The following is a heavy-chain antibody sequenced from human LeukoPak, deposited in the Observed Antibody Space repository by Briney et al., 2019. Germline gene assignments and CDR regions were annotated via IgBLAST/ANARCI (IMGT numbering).Heavy chain of an antibody. CDR3: ARVVGLGWFDP. CDR1: GGSISSGGYS. CDR2: IYHSGRT. J-gene: IGHJ5*02. D-gene: IGHD3-10*01. Sequence: PSQTLSLTCSASGGSISSGGYSWGWIRQPPGKGLECIGYIYHSGRTYYNPSLKSRVTISVDRSKNQFSLKLSSVTAADTAVYYCARVVGLGWFDPWGQGTLVTVSS. V-gene: IGHV4-30-2*01.